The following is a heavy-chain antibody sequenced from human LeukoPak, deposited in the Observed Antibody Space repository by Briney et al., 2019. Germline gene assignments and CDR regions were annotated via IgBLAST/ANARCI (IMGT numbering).Heavy chain of an antibody. CDR3: ARVDCSGGSCYALYYYNGMDV. Sequence: PGGSLRISCAASGFTLSDYFMSWIRQAPGKGLEWVSYISNSGSTTYHADSVKGRFTISRDNANNSLYLQMNSLRAEDSAVYYCARVDCSGGSCYALYYYNGMDVWGQGTTVTVSS. J-gene: IGHJ6*02. CDR2: ISNSGSTT. V-gene: IGHV3-11*01. CDR1: GFTLSDYF. D-gene: IGHD2-15*01.